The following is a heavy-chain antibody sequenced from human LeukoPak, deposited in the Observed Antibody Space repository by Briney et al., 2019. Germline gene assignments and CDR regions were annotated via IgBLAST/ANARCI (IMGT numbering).Heavy chain of an antibody. J-gene: IGHJ4*02. Sequence: ASVKVSCKASGYTFTSYGMSWVRQAPGQGLEWMGWISAYNGNTNYAQKLQGRVTMTTDTSTSTAYMELRSLRSDDTAVYYCARDRGGDYYDSSGYRDWGQGTLVTVSS. V-gene: IGHV1-18*01. CDR2: ISAYNGNT. CDR1: GYTFTSYG. D-gene: IGHD3-22*01. CDR3: ARDRGGDYYDSSGYRD.